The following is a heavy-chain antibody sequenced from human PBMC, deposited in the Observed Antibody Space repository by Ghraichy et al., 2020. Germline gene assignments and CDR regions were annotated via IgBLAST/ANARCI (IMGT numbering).Heavy chain of an antibody. Sequence: GGSLRLSCAASGFTFSSYAMSWVRQAPGKGLEWVSAISGSGGSTSYADSVKGRFTISSDNSKNTLYLQMNSLRAEDTAVYYCSKDDPSSIAAAGPPDYWGQGTLVTVAS. CDR1: GFTFSSYA. D-gene: IGHD6-13*01. CDR3: SKDDPSSIAAAGPPDY. V-gene: IGHV3-23*01. CDR2: ISGSGGST. J-gene: IGHJ4*02.